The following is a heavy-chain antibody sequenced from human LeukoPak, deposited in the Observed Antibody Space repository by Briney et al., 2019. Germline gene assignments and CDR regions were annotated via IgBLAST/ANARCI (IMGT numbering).Heavy chain of an antibody. D-gene: IGHD2-21*02. J-gene: IGHJ4*02. CDR3: ARAGAIRVVTETGYFDY. Sequence: PSETLSLTCTVSGGSISSYYWSWIRQPPGKGLEWIGYIYYSGSTNYNPSLKSRVTISVDTSKNQFFLKLSSVTAADTAVYYCARAGAIRVVTETGYFDYWGQGTLVTVSS. CDR1: GGSISSYY. V-gene: IGHV4-59*01. CDR2: IYYSGST.